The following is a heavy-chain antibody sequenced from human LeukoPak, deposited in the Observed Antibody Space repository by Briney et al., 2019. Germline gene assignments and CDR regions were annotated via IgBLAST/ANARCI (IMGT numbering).Heavy chain of an antibody. CDR2: INPNSGGT. CDR3: ARAYCSSAICYTCDD. D-gene: IGHD2-2*02. J-gene: IGHJ4*02. V-gene: IGHV1-2*02. CDR1: GYTFTGWY. Sequence: ASVKVSCKASGYTFTGWYIHWVRQAPGQGLERLGWINPNSGGTYYAQNLQGRVTMTRDTSISTAYMELSRLTSDDTAVYYCARAYCSSAICYTCDDWGQGTLVTVSS.